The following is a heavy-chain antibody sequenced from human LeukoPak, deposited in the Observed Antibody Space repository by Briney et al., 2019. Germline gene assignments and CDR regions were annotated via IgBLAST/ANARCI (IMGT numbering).Heavy chain of an antibody. J-gene: IGHJ6*03. CDR1: GFTLSTYS. D-gene: IGHD3-10*01. Sequence: GGSLRLSCAASGFTLSTYSMNWVRQAPGKGLEWVSYITSSSSTMYYADSVKGRFTISRDNAKNSLYLQMSSLRAEDTAVYYCAREGYYGSGLYYYYYMDVWGKGTTVTVSS. CDR3: AREGYYGSGLYYYYYMDV. V-gene: IGHV3-48*01. CDR2: ITSSSSTM.